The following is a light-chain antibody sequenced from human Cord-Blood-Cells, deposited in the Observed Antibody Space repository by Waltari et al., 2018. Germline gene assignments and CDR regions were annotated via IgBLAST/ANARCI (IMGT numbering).Light chain of an antibody. CDR3: AAWDDSLNGVV. J-gene: IGLJ2*01. V-gene: IGLV1-44*01. CDR2: SNN. CDR1: SSNIGSNT. Sequence: QSVLTQPPSASGTPGQRVTISCSGSSSNIGSNTVNWYQQLPGTAPKLLIYSNNQWPSGVPDRFSGSKSGTSASLAISGIQSEDEADYYCAAWDDSLNGVVFGGGTKLTVL.